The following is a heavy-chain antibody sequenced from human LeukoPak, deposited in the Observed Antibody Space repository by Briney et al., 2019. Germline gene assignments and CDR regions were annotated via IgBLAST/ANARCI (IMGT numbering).Heavy chain of an antibody. V-gene: IGHV3-23*01. CDR3: AKGMYYDILSGYVLDY. Sequence: GGSLRLSCAASGFSFNNYAMSWVRQAPGKGLEWVSGISSGGGSTYYADSVKGRFTISRDNSKNTLNLQMNSLRVEDTALYYCAKGMYYDILSGYVLDYWGQGTLVTVSS. D-gene: IGHD3-9*01. CDR1: GFSFNNYA. J-gene: IGHJ4*02. CDR2: ISSGGGST.